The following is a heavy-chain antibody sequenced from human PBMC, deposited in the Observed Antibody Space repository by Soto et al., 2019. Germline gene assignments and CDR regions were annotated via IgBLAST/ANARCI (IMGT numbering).Heavy chain of an antibody. CDR3: ARDILGYYDIFTGYYGGGGEYYYYGMDV. J-gene: IGHJ6*02. D-gene: IGHD3-9*01. CDR1: GGTFSSYA. V-gene: IGHV1-69*01. CDR2: IIPIFGTA. Sequence: QVQLVQSGAEVKKPGSSVKVSCKASGGTFSSYAISWVRQAPGQGLEWMGGIIPIFGTANYAQKFQGRVTITADESTSTAYMEVSSLRYEDTAVYYGARDILGYYDIFTGYYGGGGEYYYYGMDVWGQGTTVTVSS.